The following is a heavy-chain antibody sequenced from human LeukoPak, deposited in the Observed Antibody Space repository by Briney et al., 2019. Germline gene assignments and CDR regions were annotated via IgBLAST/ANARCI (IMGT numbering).Heavy chain of an antibody. Sequence: SETLSLTCSVSGGSISRYYWTWIRQPAGKGLEWIGRIYTSGSTNYNPSLKSRVTMSVDTSKNQFSLRLSSVTAADTAVYYCASTYYYYGMDVWGQGTTVTVSS. CDR3: ASTYYYYGMDV. CDR1: GGSISRYY. V-gene: IGHV4-4*07. D-gene: IGHD4-11*01. CDR2: IYTSGST. J-gene: IGHJ6*02.